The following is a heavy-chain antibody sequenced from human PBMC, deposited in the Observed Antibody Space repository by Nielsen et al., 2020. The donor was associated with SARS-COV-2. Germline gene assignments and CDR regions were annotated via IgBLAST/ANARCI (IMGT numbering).Heavy chain of an antibody. J-gene: IGHJ4*02. CDR1: GFTFSSYA. V-gene: IGHV3-30-3*01. CDR2: ISYDGSNK. Sequence: LSLTCAASGFTFSSYAMHWVRQAPGKGLEWVAVISYDGSNKYYADSVKGRFTISRDNSKNTLYLQMNSLRAEDTAVYYCARGLGSSWPLVYWGQGTLVTVSS. CDR3: ARGLGSSWPLVY. D-gene: IGHD6-13*01.